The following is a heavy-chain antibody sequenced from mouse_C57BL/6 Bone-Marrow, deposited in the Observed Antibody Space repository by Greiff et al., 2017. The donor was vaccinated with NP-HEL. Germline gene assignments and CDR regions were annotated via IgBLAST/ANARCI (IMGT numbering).Heavy chain of an antibody. CDR1: GYTFTEYT. V-gene: IGHV1-62-2*01. CDR2: FYPGSGSI. D-gene: IGHD2-5*01. Sequence: QVQLQQSGAELVKPGASVKLSCKASGYTFTEYTIHWVKQRSGQGLEWIGWFYPGSGSIKYNEKFKDKATLTADKSSSTVYMELSRLTSEDSAVYFCARHEEGPYSNLYYFDYWGQGTTLTVSS. CDR3: ARHEEGPYSNLYYFDY. J-gene: IGHJ2*01.